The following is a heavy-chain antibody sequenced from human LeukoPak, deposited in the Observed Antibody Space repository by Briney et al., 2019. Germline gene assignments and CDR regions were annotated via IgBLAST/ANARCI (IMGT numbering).Heavy chain of an antibody. J-gene: IGHJ4*02. D-gene: IGHD6-6*01. CDR3: AKPESMATRRSNFDR. V-gene: IGHV3-23*01. Sequence: GGSLRLSCAASGFSFSSYALSWVRQAPGKGLEWVSAISASGGSTYYADSVKGRFTISRDNSRDTLYLQMNSLRVEDTALYYCAKPESMATRRSNFDRWGQGTLVTVSS. CDR1: GFSFSSYA. CDR2: ISASGGST.